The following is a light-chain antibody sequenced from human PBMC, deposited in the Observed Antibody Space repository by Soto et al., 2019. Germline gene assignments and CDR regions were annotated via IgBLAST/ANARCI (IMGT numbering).Light chain of an antibody. Sequence: QSVQRHPPSVSWAPGHRFTISCTGSSSNIGAGYDVHWYQQFPGTAPKLLIYGNSNRPSGVPDRFSGSKSGTSASLAITGLQAEDEADYYCQSYDSSLSGVFGSGTKVTVL. CDR1: SSNIGAGYD. V-gene: IGLV1-40*01. J-gene: IGLJ1*01. CDR3: QSYDSSLSGV. CDR2: GNS.